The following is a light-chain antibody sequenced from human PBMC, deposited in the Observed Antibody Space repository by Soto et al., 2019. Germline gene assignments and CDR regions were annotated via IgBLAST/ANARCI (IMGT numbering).Light chain of an antibody. J-gene: IGLJ1*01. V-gene: IGLV1-40*01. CDR2: TNN. CDR3: QSYDSRISAYV. CDR1: NSNIGAGYD. Sequence: QSVLTQPPSVSWAPGHRFTISFTGSNSNIGAGYDVHWYLQLPVTAPKLLVYTNNNRPSVVPDRFSGSKSGTSASLAITGLQAEDEADYYCQSYDSRISAYVFGTGTKVTVL.